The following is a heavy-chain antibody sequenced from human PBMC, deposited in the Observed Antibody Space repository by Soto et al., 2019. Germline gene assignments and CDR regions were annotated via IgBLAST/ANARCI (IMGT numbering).Heavy chain of an antibody. J-gene: IGHJ4*02. CDR3: ARSLSTLEPYHFDY. CDR2: IYPGDFDT. Sequence: GESLKISCKGSGYSFTSFWIAWVRQMPGKGLEWMGIIYPGDFDTRYSPSFQGQVTISADKSINTAYLQWRSLKASDTAMYYCARSLSTLEPYHFDYWGQGNLVTVSS. CDR1: GYSFTSFW. V-gene: IGHV5-51*01.